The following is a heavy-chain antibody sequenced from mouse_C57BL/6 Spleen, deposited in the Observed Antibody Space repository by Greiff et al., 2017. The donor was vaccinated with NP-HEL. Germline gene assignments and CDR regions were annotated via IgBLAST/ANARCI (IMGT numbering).Heavy chain of an antibody. CDR3: ASITTVVATGYFDV. D-gene: IGHD1-1*01. CDR2: IYPGDGDT. CDR1: GYAFSRSW. V-gene: IGHV1-82*01. Sequence: VQLQQSGPELVKPGASVKISCKASGYAFSRSWMNWVKQRPGKGLEWIGRIYPGDGDTNYNGKFKGKATLTADKSSSTAYMQLSSLTSEDSAVYFCASITTVVATGYFDVWGTGTTVTVSS. J-gene: IGHJ1*03.